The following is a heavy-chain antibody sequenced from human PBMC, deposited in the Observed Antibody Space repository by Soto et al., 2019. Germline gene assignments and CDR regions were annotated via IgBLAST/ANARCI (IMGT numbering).Heavy chain of an antibody. CDR3: ASLVRLDTGMVTEFDY. CDR2: IYYSGGT. Sequence: QVQLQETGPGLVKPSQTLSLTCTVSGGSISSGSYYWSWIRQHPGKGLEWIGYIYYSGGTYYNPSRKSRLTIAVDKSKSLFSLKLSAVSAADTAVYYCASLVRLDTGMVTEFDYWGQGTLVTVSS. D-gene: IGHD5-18*01. J-gene: IGHJ4*02. CDR1: GGSISSGSYY. V-gene: IGHV4-31*03.